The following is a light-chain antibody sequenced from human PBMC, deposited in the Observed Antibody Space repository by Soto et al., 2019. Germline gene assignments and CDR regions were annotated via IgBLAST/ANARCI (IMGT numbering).Light chain of an antibody. Sequence: EIVLTQSPGTLSLSPGERATLSCRASQTVSSTYLAWYQQKPGQAPKLLIYEASSRATGIPDRFSGSGSGTDYTLTIGRLEPEDFAVYYCQQDGNSPQPFGQGTNVEIK. V-gene: IGKV3-20*01. CDR2: EAS. J-gene: IGKJ1*01. CDR3: QQDGNSPQP. CDR1: QTVSSTY.